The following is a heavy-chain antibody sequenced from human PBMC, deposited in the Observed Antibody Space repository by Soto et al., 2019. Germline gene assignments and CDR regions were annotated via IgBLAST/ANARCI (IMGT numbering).Heavy chain of an antibody. V-gene: IGHV1-58*02. D-gene: IGHD2-15*01. J-gene: IGHJ3*02. CDR3: AACSGGSCYSGAFDI. CDR2: IVVGSGNT. CDR1: GFTFTSSA. Sequence: SVKVSCKASGFTFTSSAMQWVRQARGQRLEWIGWIVVGSGNTNYAQKFQERVTITRDMSTSTAYMELSSLRSEDTAVYYCAACSGGSCYSGAFDIWGQGKMFTVS.